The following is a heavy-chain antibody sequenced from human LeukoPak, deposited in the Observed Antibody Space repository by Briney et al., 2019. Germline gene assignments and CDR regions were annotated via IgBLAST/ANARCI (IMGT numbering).Heavy chain of an antibody. CDR2: INTDGSST. CDR1: GFTFSSYW. Sequence: PGGSLRLSCAASGFTFSSYWMHWVRQAPGKGLVWVSRINTDGSSTSYADSVKGRFTISRDNAKNTLYLQMNSLRAEDTAVYYCARDQGVGRYFDWLPDDAFDIWGQGTMVTVSS. V-gene: IGHV3-74*01. J-gene: IGHJ3*02. D-gene: IGHD3-9*01. CDR3: ARDQGVGRYFDWLPDDAFDI.